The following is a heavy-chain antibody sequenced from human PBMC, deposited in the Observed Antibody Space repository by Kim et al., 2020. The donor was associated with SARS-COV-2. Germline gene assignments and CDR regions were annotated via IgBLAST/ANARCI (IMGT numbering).Heavy chain of an antibody. CDR1: GGSFSGYY. J-gene: IGHJ5*02. CDR2: INHSGST. CDR3: ARIPYYSSSWYFRWFDP. D-gene: IGHD6-13*01. V-gene: IGHV4-34*01. Sequence: SETLSLTCAVYGGSFSGYYWSWIRQPPGKGLEWIGEINHSGSTNYNPSLKSRVTISVDTSKNQFSLKLSSVTAADTAVYYCARIPYYSSSWYFRWFDPWGQGTLVTVSS.